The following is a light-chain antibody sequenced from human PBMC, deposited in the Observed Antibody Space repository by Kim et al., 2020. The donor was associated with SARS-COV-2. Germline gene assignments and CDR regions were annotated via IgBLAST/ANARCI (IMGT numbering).Light chain of an antibody. J-gene: IGLJ3*02. CDR3: KTRVIGIKV. Sequence: SVKVTEPLRSGNGSYTIAWHQQQPGKGQRYLMKLHSDGSHSKGDGIPHRFSGSSSGDARYPTISGRQSEDEADYYCKTRVIGIKVFGGGTQLTVL. CDR1: SGNGSYT. V-gene: IGLV4-69*02. CDR2: LHSDGSH.